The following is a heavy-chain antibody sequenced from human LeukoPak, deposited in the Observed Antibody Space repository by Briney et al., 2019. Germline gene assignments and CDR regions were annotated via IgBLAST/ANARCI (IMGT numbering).Heavy chain of an antibody. Sequence: SETLSLTCTVSGGSISSGDYYWSWIRQPPGKGLEWIGYIYYSGSTYYNPSLKSRVTISVDTSKNQFSLKLSSVTAADTAVYYCVRAVESVPAAIDAFDIWGQGTMVTVSS. V-gene: IGHV4-30-4*08. CDR2: IYYSGST. CDR1: GGSISSGDYY. CDR3: VRAVESVPAAIDAFDI. D-gene: IGHD2-2*01. J-gene: IGHJ3*02.